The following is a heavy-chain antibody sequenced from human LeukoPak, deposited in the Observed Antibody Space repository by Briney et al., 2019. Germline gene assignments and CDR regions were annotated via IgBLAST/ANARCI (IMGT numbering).Heavy chain of an antibody. CDR3: ARGGTGGSSAATYYFDY. CDR2: IYYSGST. Sequence: SETLSLTCTVSGGSISTYYWSWIRQPPGKGLEWIGYIYYSGSTNYNPSLKSRISISVDTSKNQFSLKLSSVTAADTAVYYCARGGTGGSSAATYYFDYWGQGTLVTVSS. CDR1: GGSISTYY. J-gene: IGHJ4*02. V-gene: IGHV4-59*12. D-gene: IGHD1-26*01.